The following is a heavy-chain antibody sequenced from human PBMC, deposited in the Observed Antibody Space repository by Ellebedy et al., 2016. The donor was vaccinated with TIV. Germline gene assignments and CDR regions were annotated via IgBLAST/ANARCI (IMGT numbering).Heavy chain of an antibody. CDR1: GFTFSSYA. Sequence: GESLKISXAASGFTFSSYAMSWVRQAPGKGLEWVSAISGSGGSTYYADSVKGRFTISRDNSKNTLYLQMNSLRAEDTAVYYCAKDRVVAATPWHYYYGMDVWGQGTTVTVSS. J-gene: IGHJ6*02. D-gene: IGHD2-15*01. CDR3: AKDRVVAATPWHYYYGMDV. CDR2: ISGSGGST. V-gene: IGHV3-23*01.